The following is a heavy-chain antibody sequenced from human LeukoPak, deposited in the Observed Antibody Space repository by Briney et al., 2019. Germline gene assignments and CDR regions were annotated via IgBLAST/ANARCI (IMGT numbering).Heavy chain of an antibody. V-gene: IGHV3-23*01. D-gene: IGHD3-16*01. J-gene: IGHJ4*02. CDR1: GFTVSSNY. CDR3: AAGVMYYFDY. CDR2: ISGSGGST. Sequence: GGSLRLSCAASGFTVSSNYMSWVRQAPGKGLEWVSAISGSGGSTYYADSVKGRFTISRDNSKNTLYLQMNSLRAEDTAVYYCAAGVMYYFDYWGQGTLVTVSS.